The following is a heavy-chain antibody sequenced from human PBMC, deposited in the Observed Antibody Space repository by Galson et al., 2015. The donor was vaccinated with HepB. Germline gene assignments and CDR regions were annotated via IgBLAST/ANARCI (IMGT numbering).Heavy chain of an antibody. CDR1: GGTFSSYA. V-gene: IGHV1-69*13. CDR3: ARDLGQLVGAGCWFDP. J-gene: IGHJ5*02. CDR2: IIPIFGTA. D-gene: IGHD6-13*01. Sequence: SVKVSCKASGGTFSSYAISWVRQAPGQGLEWMGGIIPIFGTANYAQKFQGRVTITADESTSTAYMELSSLRSEDTAVYYCARDLGQLVGAGCWFDPWGQGTLVTVSS.